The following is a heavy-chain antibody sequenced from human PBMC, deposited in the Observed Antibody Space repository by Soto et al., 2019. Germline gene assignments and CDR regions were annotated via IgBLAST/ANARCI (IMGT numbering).Heavy chain of an antibody. CDR1: GGSVSSGSYY. V-gene: IGHV4-61*01. J-gene: IGHJ6*02. Sequence: SETLSLTCTVSGGSVSSGSYYWSWIRQPPGKGVEWIEYIYYSGSTNYNPSLKSRVTISVDTSKNQFSLKLSSVTAADTAVYYCARERGYCSGGSCYSEDRGDYYYGMDVWGQGTTVTVSS. CDR3: ARERGYCSGGSCYSEDRGDYYYGMDV. D-gene: IGHD2-15*01. CDR2: IYYSGST.